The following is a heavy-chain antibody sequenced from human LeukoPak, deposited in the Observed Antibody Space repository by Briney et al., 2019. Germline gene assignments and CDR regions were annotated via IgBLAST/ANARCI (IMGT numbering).Heavy chain of an antibody. CDR2: ISAYNGNT. J-gene: IGHJ4*02. CDR3: ARDFRAETYYDILTGYYGYDY. D-gene: IGHD3-9*01. CDR1: GYTFTSYG. Sequence: ASVKVSCKASGYTFTSYGISWVRQAPGQGLEWMGWISAYNGNTNYAQKLQGRVTMTTDTSTSTAYMELRSLRSDDTAVYYCARDFRAETYYDILTGYYGYDYWGQGTLVTVSS. V-gene: IGHV1-18*01.